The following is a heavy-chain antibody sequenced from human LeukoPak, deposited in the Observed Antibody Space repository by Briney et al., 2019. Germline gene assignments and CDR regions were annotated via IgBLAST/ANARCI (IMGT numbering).Heavy chain of an antibody. CDR1: GFTFDDYG. Sequence: GGSLRLSCAASGFTFDDYGMSWVRQAPGKGLEWVSGINWNGGSTGYADPVKGRFTISRDNAKNSLYLQMNSLRAEDAALYHCAKAVAGTYNWFDPWGQGTLVTVSS. J-gene: IGHJ5*02. D-gene: IGHD6-19*01. CDR2: INWNGGST. CDR3: AKAVAGTYNWFDP. V-gene: IGHV3-20*01.